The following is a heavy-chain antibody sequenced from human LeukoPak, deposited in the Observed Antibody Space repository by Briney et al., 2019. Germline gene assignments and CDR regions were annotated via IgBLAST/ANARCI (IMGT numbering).Heavy chain of an antibody. CDR2: IGISGSPI. V-gene: IGHV3-48*02. Sequence: GGSLRLSCAASGFTFSSYSMNWVRQAPGKGLEWVSYIGISGSPIFYADSVKGRYTISRDNAQNSVYLQMNSLRDEDTAVYYCAKDPAAAGTAEYFQHWGQGTLVTVSS. D-gene: IGHD6-13*01. CDR1: GFTFSSYS. J-gene: IGHJ1*01. CDR3: AKDPAAAGTAEYFQH.